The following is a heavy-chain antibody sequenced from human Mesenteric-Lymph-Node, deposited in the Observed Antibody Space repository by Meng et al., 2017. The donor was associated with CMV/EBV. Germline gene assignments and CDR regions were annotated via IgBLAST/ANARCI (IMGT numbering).Heavy chain of an antibody. CDR1: GYSISSGYY. J-gene: IGHJ5*02. CDR2: IYHSGST. Sequence: SETLSLTCTVSGYSISSGYYWGWIRQPPGKGLEWIGSIYHSGSTYYNPSLKSRVTISVDTSKNQFSLKLSSVTAADTAVYYCARGPRKGYFLRWFDPWGQGTLVTVSS. D-gene: IGHD3-3*01. CDR3: ARGPRKGYFLRWFDP. V-gene: IGHV4-38-2*02.